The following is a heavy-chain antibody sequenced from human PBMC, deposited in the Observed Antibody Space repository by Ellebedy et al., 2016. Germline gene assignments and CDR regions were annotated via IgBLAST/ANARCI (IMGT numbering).Heavy chain of an antibody. V-gene: IGHV4-38-2*02. CDR2: IYHSGST. D-gene: IGHD5-18*01. J-gene: IGHJ4*02. CDR1: GYSISSGYY. Sequence: SETLSLTCTVSGYSISSGYYWGWIRQPPGKGLEWIGSIYHSGSTYYNPSLKSRVTISVDTSKNQFSLKLSSVTAADTAVYYCARDKPAYIYGTDYWGQGSLVAVSS. CDR3: ARDKPAYIYGTDY.